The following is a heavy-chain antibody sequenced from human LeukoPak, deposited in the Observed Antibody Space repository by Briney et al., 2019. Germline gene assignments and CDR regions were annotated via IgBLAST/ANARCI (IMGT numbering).Heavy chain of an antibody. D-gene: IGHD3-3*01. CDR3: AREAITIFGLVRTQTTKGPHRFDP. J-gene: IGHJ5*02. V-gene: IGHV3-23*01. CDR1: GFSFSSYA. Sequence: GGSLRLSCATSGFSFSSYAMTWVRQAPGKGLDWVSSISYSGSSTHYADSVMGRFTISRDNSKNTLYLQMNSLRPEDTAVYYCAREAITIFGLVRTQTTKGPHRFDPWGQGTLVTVSS. CDR2: ISYSGSST.